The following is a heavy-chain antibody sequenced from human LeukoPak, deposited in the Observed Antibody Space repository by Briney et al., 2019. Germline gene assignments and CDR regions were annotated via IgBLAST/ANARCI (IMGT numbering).Heavy chain of an antibody. Sequence: SETLSLTCTVSGGSVSSGSYYWSWIRQPPGKGLEWIGYIYYSGSTYYNPSLKSRVTISVDTSKNQFSLKLSSVTAADTAVYYCARSGYSYGRYYYYGMDVWGKGTTVTVSS. CDR3: ARSGYSYGRYYYYGMDV. V-gene: IGHV4-30-4*08. J-gene: IGHJ6*04. CDR2: IYYSGST. CDR1: GGSVSSGSYY. D-gene: IGHD5-18*01.